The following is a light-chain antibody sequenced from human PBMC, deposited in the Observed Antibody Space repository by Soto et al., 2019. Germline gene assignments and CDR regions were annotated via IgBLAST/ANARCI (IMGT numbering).Light chain of an antibody. V-gene: IGKV1-39*01. J-gene: IGKJ5*01. CDR1: QSISSY. CDR3: QQRNTWPIT. CDR2: GSS. Sequence: DIQMTQSPSSLSASVGDRVTITCRASQSISSYLNWYQHKPGKAPKVLIYGSSSLQSGVPSRFSGSGSGTDFTLTITSLDPEYFALYYSQQRNTWPITCGQ.